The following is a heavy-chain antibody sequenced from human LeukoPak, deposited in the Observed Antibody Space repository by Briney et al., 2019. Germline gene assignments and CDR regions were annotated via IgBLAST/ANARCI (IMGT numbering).Heavy chain of an antibody. J-gene: IGHJ4*02. CDR1: GFTFSSYS. D-gene: IGHD1-26*01. V-gene: IGHV3-23*01. CDR3: AKCGRFVGATISGIADY. CDR2: ISGSGGST. Sequence: PGGSLRLSCAASGFTFSSYSMNWLRQAPGKGLEGVSAISGSGGSTYYADYVKGRFTISRDNSKNTLYLQMNSLRAEDTAVYYCAKCGRFVGATISGIADYWGQGTLVTVSS.